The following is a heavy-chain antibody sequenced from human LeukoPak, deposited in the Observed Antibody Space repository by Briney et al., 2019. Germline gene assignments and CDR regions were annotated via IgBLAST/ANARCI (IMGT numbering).Heavy chain of an antibody. CDR3: NTDINTIYDQVH. CDR1: GFTFSGAW. V-gene: IGHV3-15*01. Sequence: GGSLRLSCATSGFTFSGAWMTWVRQPPGKGLEWVGRITSKNDGETTDYAAPVKGGFTISRDDSKNTIYLQMNSLKTEDTAVYYCNTDINTIYDQVHWGQGTLVTVSS. CDR2: ITSKNDGETT. J-gene: IGHJ4*02. D-gene: IGHD5/OR15-5a*01.